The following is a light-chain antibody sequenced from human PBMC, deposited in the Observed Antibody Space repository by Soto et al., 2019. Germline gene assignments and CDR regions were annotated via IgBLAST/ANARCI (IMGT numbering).Light chain of an antibody. V-gene: IGKV3-20*01. J-gene: IGKJ5*01. CDR2: GAS. CDR3: QQYSSSPRIT. CDR1: QSVSSNY. Sequence: DIVLTQSPGTLSLSPGERATLSCRASQSVSSNYLAWYQHKPGQAPMLLIYGASSRETGIPDRFSGSGSGTDFTLTISSLEPEDFAVYYCQQYSSSPRITFGQGTRLEIK.